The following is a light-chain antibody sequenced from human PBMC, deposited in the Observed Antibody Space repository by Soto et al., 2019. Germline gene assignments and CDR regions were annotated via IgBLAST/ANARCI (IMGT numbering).Light chain of an antibody. J-gene: IGLJ1*01. Sequence: QSVLTQPPSASGTPGQRVTISCSGTSSDIGSYDHVAWYQQFPGKSPKLIIYAVSDRPSGVSDRFSGSKSGISASLTISGLQTEDEADYYCISYTDRQSYLFGTGTKVTV. V-gene: IGLV2-14*03. CDR3: ISYTDRQSYL. CDR2: AVS. CDR1: SSDIGSYDH.